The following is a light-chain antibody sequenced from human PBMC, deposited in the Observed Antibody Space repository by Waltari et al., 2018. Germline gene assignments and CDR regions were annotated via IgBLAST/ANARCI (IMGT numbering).Light chain of an antibody. CDR2: EAS. V-gene: IGKV1-33*01. J-gene: IGKJ3*01. CDR3: QHYGSSPLFT. CDR1: QHINNH. Sequence: DIQMTQSPSSKPASVGDRVTITCQASQHINNHLGWYQQKRGKAPTLLIYEASNLEPGVPSRFSGSGSGTDFTLTISRLEPEDFAVYYCQHYGSSPLFTFGPGTKVDI.